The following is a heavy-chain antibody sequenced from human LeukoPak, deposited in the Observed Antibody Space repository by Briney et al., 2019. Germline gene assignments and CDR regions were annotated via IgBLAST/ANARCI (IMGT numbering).Heavy chain of an antibody. CDR3: ARRDLTTVCFGG. Sequence: PSETLSLTCTVSGVSISSSSYYWGWIRQPPGKGLEWIGSIYYSGSTYYNPSLKSRVTISVDTSKNQFSLKLSSVTAADTAVYYCARRDLTTVCFGGWGQGTLVTVSS. D-gene: IGHD4-17*01. V-gene: IGHV4-39*01. J-gene: IGHJ4*02. CDR2: IYYSGST. CDR1: GVSISSSSYY.